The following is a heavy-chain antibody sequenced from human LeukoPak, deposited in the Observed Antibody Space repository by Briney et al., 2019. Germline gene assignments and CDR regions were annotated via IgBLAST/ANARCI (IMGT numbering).Heavy chain of an antibody. D-gene: IGHD5-12*01. CDR2: IHPGDSDT. CDR1: GYSFTSYW. J-gene: IGHJ5*02. V-gene: IGHV5-51*01. Sequence: GESLKIPCKGSGYSFTSYWIGWVRQMPGKGLEWMGIIHPGDSDTRYSPSFQGQVTISADKSISTAYLQWSSLKASDTAMCYCARQRNSGYEGNWFDPWGQGTLVTVSS. CDR3: ARQRNSGYEGNWFDP.